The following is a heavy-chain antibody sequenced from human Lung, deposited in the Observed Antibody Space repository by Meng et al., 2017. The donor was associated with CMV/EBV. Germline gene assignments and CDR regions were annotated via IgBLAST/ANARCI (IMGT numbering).Heavy chain of an antibody. CDR1: GFSLSTSEVG. V-gene: IGHV2-5*02. D-gene: IGHD1-14*01. CDR3: ALFTGSWFDP. Sequence: HIPLKESGPTLVKPTQTLTLTCTFSGFSLSTSEVGVGWIRQPPGKALEWLAVIYWDDDKRYSPSLKSRLTITKDTSKNQVVLTLTNMDPVDTATYYCALFTGSWFDPWGQGTLVTVSS. J-gene: IGHJ5*02. CDR2: IYWDDDK.